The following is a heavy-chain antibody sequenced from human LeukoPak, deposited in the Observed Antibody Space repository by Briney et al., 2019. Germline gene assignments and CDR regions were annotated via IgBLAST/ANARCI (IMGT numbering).Heavy chain of an antibody. Sequence: SETLSLTCTVSGGSISGYSWSWIRQPPGKGLEWIGCIYYSGSTNYNPSLKSRLTMSVDTSKNQFSLKLSSVTAADTAVYYCARGGATKASWFDPWGQGTLVTVSS. D-gene: IGHD1-26*01. CDR2: IYYSGST. V-gene: IGHV4-59*12. CDR3: ARGGATKASWFDP. CDR1: GGSISGYS. J-gene: IGHJ5*02.